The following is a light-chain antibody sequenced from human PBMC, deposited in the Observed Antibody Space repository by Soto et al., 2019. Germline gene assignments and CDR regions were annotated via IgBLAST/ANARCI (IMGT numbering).Light chain of an antibody. CDR2: DVS. Sequence: SALTKPASVSGAPGQSITISCTGTSSDVAAYNYVSWYQQHPGKAPKLMVYDVSNRPSGVSNRFSGSKSGNTASLTISGLQAEDEADYYCSSYTSGGNYVFGTGTKVTVL. J-gene: IGLJ1*01. CDR1: SSDVAAYNY. CDR3: SSYTSGGNYV. V-gene: IGLV2-14*03.